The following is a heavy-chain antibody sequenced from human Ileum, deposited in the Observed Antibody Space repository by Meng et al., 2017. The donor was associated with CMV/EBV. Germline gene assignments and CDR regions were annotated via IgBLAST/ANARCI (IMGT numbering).Heavy chain of an antibody. CDR3: AHKSWQSHGFDY. Sequence: QITLKESGPMLVKPTQTLTLTCSFSGFSLDTSGVGVAWIRQPPGKALEWLATVYWDDDKHYSPSLKNRLTVTKDSSKNEVVLTMTNMDRVDTSTYYCAHKSWQSHGFDYWDQGSLVTVSS. J-gene: IGHJ4*01. CDR1: GFSLDTSGVG. CDR2: VYWDDDK. V-gene: IGHV2-5*02.